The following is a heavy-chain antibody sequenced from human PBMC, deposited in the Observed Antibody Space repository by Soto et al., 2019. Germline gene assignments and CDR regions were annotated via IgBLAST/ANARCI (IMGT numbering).Heavy chain of an antibody. J-gene: IGHJ4*02. Sequence: EVQLVESGGGLVQPGGSLRLSCAASGFTFSSYWMTWVRQAPGKGLEWVANINQDGSEKYYVDSVKGRFTISRDNAKNSLYVQMNGLRGVDTAVYYCARHHSFCTSTSCYFDYWGQGSLVTVSS. D-gene: IGHD2-2*01. V-gene: IGHV3-7*03. CDR3: ARHHSFCTSTSCYFDY. CDR1: GFTFSSYW. CDR2: INQDGSEK.